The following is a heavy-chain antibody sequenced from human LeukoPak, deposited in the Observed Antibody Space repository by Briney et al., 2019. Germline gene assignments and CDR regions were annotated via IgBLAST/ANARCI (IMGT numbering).Heavy chain of an antibody. J-gene: IGHJ4*02. Sequence: SETLSLTCTVSGYSISSGYYWGWIRQPPGKGLEWIGSIYHSGSTYYNPSLKSRVTISVDTSKNQFSLKLSSVTAADTAVYYCARGARGGGAQSYWGQGTLVTVSS. CDR1: GYSISSGYY. CDR3: ARGARGGGAQSY. D-gene: IGHD2-15*01. CDR2: IYHSGST. V-gene: IGHV4-38-2*02.